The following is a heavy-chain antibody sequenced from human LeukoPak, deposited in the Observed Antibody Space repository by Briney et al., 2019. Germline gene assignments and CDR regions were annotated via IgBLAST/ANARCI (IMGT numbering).Heavy chain of an antibody. J-gene: IGHJ4*02. D-gene: IGHD5-24*01. V-gene: IGHV3-21*01. CDR1: GFTFSSYS. CDR2: ISSSSSYI. Sequence: GGSLRLSCAVSGFTFSSYSMNWVRQAPGKGLEWVSSISSSSSYIYYADSVKGRFTISRDNAKNSLYLQMNSLRAEDTAVYYCARVNRRDGYKILSPRTLDYWGQGTLVTVSS. CDR3: ARVNRRDGYKILSPRTLDY.